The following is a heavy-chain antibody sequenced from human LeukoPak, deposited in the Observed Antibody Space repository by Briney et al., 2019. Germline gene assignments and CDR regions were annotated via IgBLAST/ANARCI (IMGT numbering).Heavy chain of an antibody. CDR2: INPNSGGT. Sequence: ASVKVSCKASGYTFTGYYMHWVRQAPGQGLEWMGWINPNSGGTNYAQKFQGRVTMTRDTSISTAYMELSRLRSDDTAVYYCARVGITVVRGIHWFDPWGQGTLVTVSS. V-gene: IGHV1-2*02. CDR1: GYTFTGYY. CDR3: ARVGITVVRGIHWFDP. J-gene: IGHJ5*02. D-gene: IGHD3-10*01.